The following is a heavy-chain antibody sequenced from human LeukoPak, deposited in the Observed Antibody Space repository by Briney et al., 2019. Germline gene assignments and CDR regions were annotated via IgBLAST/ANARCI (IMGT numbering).Heavy chain of an antibody. CDR2: INPSGGST. V-gene: IGHV1-46*01. Sequence: ASVKVSCKASGYTFTSYYMHWVRQAPGQGLEWMGIINPSGGSTSYAQKFQGRVTMTRDMSTSTVYMELSSLRSEDTAVYYCVRDPEDDCSSTSCSSQAWFDPWGQGTLVTVSS. CDR3: VRDPEDDCSSTSCSSQAWFDP. D-gene: IGHD2-2*01. J-gene: IGHJ5*02. CDR1: GYTFTSYY.